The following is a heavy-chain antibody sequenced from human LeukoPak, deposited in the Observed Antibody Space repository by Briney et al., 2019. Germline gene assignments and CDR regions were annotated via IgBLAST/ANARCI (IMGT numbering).Heavy chain of an antibody. J-gene: IGHJ4*02. D-gene: IGHD5-12*01. Sequence: SETLSLTCTVSGGSISSSYWSWIRQPAGKGLEWIGRIYSSGSTSYNPSLKSRVTMSVDTSKNQFSLELTSVTAADTAVYYCAGEIVAAISDHWGQGTLVTVSS. V-gene: IGHV4-4*07. CDR1: GGSISSSY. CDR2: IYSSGST. CDR3: AGEIVAAISDH.